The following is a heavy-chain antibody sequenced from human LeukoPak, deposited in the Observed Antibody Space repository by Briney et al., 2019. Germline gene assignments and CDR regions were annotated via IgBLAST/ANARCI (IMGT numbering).Heavy chain of an antibody. CDR3: ARVLFGSGYPRWRAFDI. V-gene: IGHV1-18*01. CDR1: GYTFTSYG. Sequence: ASVKVSCKASGYTFTSYGISWVRQAPGQGLEWMGWISVYNGNTNYAQKLQGRVTMTTDTSTNTAYMELRSLGSDDTAVYYCARVLFGSGYPRWRAFDIWGQGTMVTVSS. J-gene: IGHJ3*02. D-gene: IGHD3-22*01. CDR2: ISVYNGNT.